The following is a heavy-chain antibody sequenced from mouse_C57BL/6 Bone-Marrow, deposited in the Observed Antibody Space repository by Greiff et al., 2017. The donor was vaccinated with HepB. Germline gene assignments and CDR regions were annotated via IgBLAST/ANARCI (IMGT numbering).Heavy chain of an antibody. D-gene: IGHD1-1*01. CDR3: ARSLGSSPGAMDY. V-gene: IGHV14-2*01. J-gene: IGHJ4*01. CDR2: IDPEDGET. Sequence: VHVKQSGAELVKPGASVKLSCTASGFNIKDYYMHWVKQRTEQGLEWIGRIDPEDGETKYAPKFQGKATITADTSSNTAYLQLSSLTSEDTAVYYCARSLGSSPGAMDYWGQGTSVTVSS. CDR1: GFNIKDYY.